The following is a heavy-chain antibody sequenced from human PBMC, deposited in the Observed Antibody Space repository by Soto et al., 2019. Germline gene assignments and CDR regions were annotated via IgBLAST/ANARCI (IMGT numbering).Heavy chain of an antibody. CDR2: IIPIFGTA. CDR3: ARVTYVAGPDYYYYYGMDV. V-gene: IGHV1-69*13. CDR1: GYTFNGYY. J-gene: IGHJ6*02. Sequence: GASVKVCCKASGYTFNGYYRQWVRQAPGQGLEWMGGIIPIFGTANYAQKFQGRVTITADESTSTAYMELSSLRSEDTAVYYCARVTYVAGPDYYYYYGMDVWGQGTTVTVSS. D-gene: IGHD6-19*01.